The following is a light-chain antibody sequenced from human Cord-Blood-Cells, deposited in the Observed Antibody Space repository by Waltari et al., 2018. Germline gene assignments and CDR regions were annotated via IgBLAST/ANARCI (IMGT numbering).Light chain of an antibody. V-gene: IGKV3-15*01. CDR1: QSVSSN. CDR3: QQYNNWPYT. Sequence: EIVMTQSPATLSVSPGESATLSCRASQSVSSNLAWYKQKPGQAPRLLIYGASTRATGIPARFSGSGSGTEFTLTISSLQSEDFAVYYCQQYNNWPYTFGQGTKLEIK. J-gene: IGKJ2*01. CDR2: GAS.